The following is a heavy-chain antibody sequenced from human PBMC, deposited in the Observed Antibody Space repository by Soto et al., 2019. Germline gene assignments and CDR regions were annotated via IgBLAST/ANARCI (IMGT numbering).Heavy chain of an antibody. CDR2: ISYDGSNK. J-gene: IGHJ4*02. CDR1: GFTFSSYG. CDR3: AKDHSTFQLLWFGELDY. V-gene: IGHV3-30*18. Sequence: PGGSLRLSCAASGFTFSSYGMHWVRQAPGKGLEWVAVISYDGSNKYYADSVNGRFTISRDNSRNTPDLQMNSLRADDTAAYYSAKDHSTFQLLWFGELDYWGQGTLVTVSS. D-gene: IGHD3-10*01.